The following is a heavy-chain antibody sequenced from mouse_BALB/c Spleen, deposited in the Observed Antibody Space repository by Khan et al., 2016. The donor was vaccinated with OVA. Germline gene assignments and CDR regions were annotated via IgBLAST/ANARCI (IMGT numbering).Heavy chain of an antibody. J-gene: IGHJ3*01. V-gene: IGHV4-1*02. Sequence: EVKLLESGGGLVQPGGSLKLSCAASGFDFSRYWMSWVRQAPGKGLEWIGEINPDSSTINYTPSLKDKFIISRDNAKNTLYLQMSKVRSEDTALYYCARRGDYCGSSPAWFAYWGQGTLVTVSA. CDR3: ARRGDYCGSSPAWFAY. CDR1: GFDFSRYW. CDR2: INPDSSTI. D-gene: IGHD1-1*01.